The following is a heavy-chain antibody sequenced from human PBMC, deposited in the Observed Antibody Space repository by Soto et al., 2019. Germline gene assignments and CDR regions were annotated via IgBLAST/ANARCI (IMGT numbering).Heavy chain of an antibody. V-gene: IGHV4-34*01. D-gene: IGHD1-1*01. CDR2: INHSGST. CDR1: GGSFSGYY. Sequence: SETLSLTCAVYGGSFSGYYWSWIRQPPGKGLEWIGEINHSGSTNYNPSLKSRVTISVDTSKNQFSLKLSSVTAADTAVYYCARVMEGQKGKAFDIWGQGTMVTVSS. J-gene: IGHJ3*02. CDR3: ARVMEGQKGKAFDI.